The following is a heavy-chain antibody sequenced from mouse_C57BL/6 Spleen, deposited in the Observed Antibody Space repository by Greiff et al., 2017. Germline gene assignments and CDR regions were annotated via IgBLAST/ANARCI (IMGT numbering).Heavy chain of an antibody. CDR2: ISSGSSTI. Sequence: DVMLVESGGGLVKPGGSLKLSCAASGFTFSDYGMHWVRQAPEKGLEWVAYISSGSSTIYYADTVKGRFTISRDNAKNTLFLQMTSLRSEDTAMYYCARSPSSYYGSSWYFDYWGQGTTLTVSS. CDR3: ARSPSSYYGSSWYFDY. V-gene: IGHV5-17*01. D-gene: IGHD1-1*01. J-gene: IGHJ2*01. CDR1: GFTFSDYG.